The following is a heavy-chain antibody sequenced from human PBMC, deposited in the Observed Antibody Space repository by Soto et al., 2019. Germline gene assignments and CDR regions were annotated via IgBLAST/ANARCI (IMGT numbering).Heavy chain of an antibody. CDR1: GFTFSSYW. CDR3: ARELGRVTYYYDSSGYYYVDEHYGTDV. J-gene: IGHJ6*02. Sequence: QPGGSLRLSCAASGFTFSSYWMSWVRQAPGKGLEWVANIKQDGSEKYYVDSVKGRFTISRDNAKNSLYLQMNSLRAEDTAVYYCARELGRVTYYYDSSGYYYVDEHYGTDVWGQGTTVTVSS. D-gene: IGHD3-22*01. V-gene: IGHV3-7*03. CDR2: IKQDGSEK.